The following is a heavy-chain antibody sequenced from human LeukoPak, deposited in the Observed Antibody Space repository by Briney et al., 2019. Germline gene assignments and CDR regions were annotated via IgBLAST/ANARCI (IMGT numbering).Heavy chain of an antibody. Sequence: SGGSLRLSCAVSGFTFSSYAISWVSQAPGTGLQWVSAISGSGYNTYYADSVKGRFTISRDNSKSTLYLQMDSLRAEDTAVYYCARDAYCTSASCRRDFDSWGQGTLVTVSS. V-gene: IGHV3-23*01. CDR2: ISGSGYNT. CDR3: ARDAYCTSASCRRDFDS. CDR1: GFTFSSYA. J-gene: IGHJ4*02. D-gene: IGHD2-2*01.